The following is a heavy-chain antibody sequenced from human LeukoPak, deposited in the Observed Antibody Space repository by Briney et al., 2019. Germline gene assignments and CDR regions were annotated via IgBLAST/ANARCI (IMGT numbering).Heavy chain of an antibody. CDR2: IQYDGSNK. D-gene: IGHD3-10*01. J-gene: IGHJ4*02. V-gene: IGHV3-30*02. Sequence: GGSLRLSCAASGFTFSDYGMHWVRQAPGKGLEWVAFIQYDGSNKYYADSVKGRFTISRDNSKNTLYLQMNSLRAEDTAVYYCAKDGNFGSGSYYRGDSWGQGTLVTVSS. CDR3: AKDGNFGSGSYYRGDS. CDR1: GFTFSDYG.